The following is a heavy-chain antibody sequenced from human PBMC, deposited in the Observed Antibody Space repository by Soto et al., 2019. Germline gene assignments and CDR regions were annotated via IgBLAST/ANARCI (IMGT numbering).Heavy chain of an antibody. CDR3: APISKLALGYYYGLDV. CDR2: TYYRSKWYN. D-gene: IGHD3-9*01. V-gene: IGHV6-1*01. Sequence: LSLTCAISGDSVSSNSAAWNWIRQSPSRGLEWLGRTYYRSKWYNDYAVSVKSRITINPDTSKNQFSLQLNSVTPEDTAVYYSAPISKLALGYYYGLDVWGQGTTVTVSS. J-gene: IGHJ6*02. CDR1: GDSVSSNSAA.